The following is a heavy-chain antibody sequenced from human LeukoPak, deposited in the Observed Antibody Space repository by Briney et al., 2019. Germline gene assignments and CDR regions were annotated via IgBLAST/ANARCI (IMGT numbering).Heavy chain of an antibody. V-gene: IGHV4-34*01. J-gene: IGHJ4*02. D-gene: IGHD6-25*01. Sequence: PPETLSLTCAVYGGSFSGYYWSWIRQPPGKGLEWIGEITYSGSTNYNPSLKSRVTISVDTSKNQFSLKLTSVTAADTAVHYCARIAATAWSWGQGTLVTVSS. CDR1: GGSFSGYY. CDR3: ARIAATAWS. CDR2: ITYSGST.